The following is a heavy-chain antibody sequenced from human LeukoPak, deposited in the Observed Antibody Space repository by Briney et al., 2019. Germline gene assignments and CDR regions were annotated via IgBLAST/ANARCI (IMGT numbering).Heavy chain of an antibody. CDR2: IIPIFGTA. J-gene: IGHJ1*01. V-gene: IGHV1-69*13. CDR1: GGTFSSYA. Sequence: VASVKVSCKASGGTFSSYAISWVRQAPGQGLDWMGGIIPIFGTANYAQKFQGRVTNTADESTSTAYMELSSLRSEDTAVYYCALLPDIVVVPAALYFQHWGQGTLVTVSS. D-gene: IGHD2-2*01. CDR3: ALLPDIVVVPAALYFQH.